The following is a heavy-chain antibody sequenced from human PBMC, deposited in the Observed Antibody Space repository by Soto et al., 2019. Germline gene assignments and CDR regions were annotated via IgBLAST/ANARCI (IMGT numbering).Heavy chain of an antibody. Sequence: ASVKVSCKASGYTFTSYYMHWVRQAPGQGLEWMGIINPSGGSTSYAQKFQGRVTMARDTSTSTVYMELSSLRSEDTAVYYCARGGGGAGIFGVVITSYYGMGVWGQGTTVTVSS. CDR2: INPSGGST. CDR1: GYTFTSYY. V-gene: IGHV1-46*01. D-gene: IGHD3-3*01. CDR3: ARGGGGAGIFGVVITSYYGMGV. J-gene: IGHJ6*02.